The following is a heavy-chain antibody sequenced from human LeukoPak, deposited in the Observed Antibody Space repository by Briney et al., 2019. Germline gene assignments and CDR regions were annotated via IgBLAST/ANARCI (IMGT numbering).Heavy chain of an antibody. CDR3: AREEDTYYDFWSGYPGEYYFDY. CDR2: INPTSGGT. CDR1: GYTFTGYY. Sequence: GASLKVSCKASGYTFTGYYMHWVRQAPGQGLEWIVWINPTSGGTNYAQKFKGRVTMTRDTPISTAYMELSRLRSDDTAVYYCAREEDTYYDFWSGYPGEYYFDYWGQGTLVTVSS. V-gene: IGHV1-2*02. J-gene: IGHJ4*02. D-gene: IGHD3-3*01.